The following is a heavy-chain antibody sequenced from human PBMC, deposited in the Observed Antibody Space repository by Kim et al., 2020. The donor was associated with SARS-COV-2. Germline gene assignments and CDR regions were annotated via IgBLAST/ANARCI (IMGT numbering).Heavy chain of an antibody. V-gene: IGHV3-48*03. J-gene: IGHJ4*02. CDR3: ASLGVFVDY. CDR1: GFTFSSYE. CDR2: ISSSGSTI. Sequence: GGSLRLSCAASGFTFSSYEMNWVRQAPGKGLEWVSYISSSGSTIYYADSVKGRFTISRDNAKNSLYLQMNSLRAEDTAVYYCASLGVFVDYWGQGTLVTVSS.